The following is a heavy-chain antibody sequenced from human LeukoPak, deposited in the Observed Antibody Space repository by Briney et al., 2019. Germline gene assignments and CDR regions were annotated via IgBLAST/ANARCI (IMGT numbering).Heavy chain of an antibody. CDR3: ARDKSEGPTKLDY. CDR2: IKQDESEK. J-gene: IGHJ4*02. V-gene: IGHV3-7*01. Sequence: AASGFTCGSYGMSWLNTTQGNLRGLVHSIKQDESEKYYVDSVKGRFTISRDNAKNSLYLQMNSLRAEDTAVYYCARDKSEGPTKLDYWGQGILVTVSS. CDR1: GFTCGSYG. D-gene: IGHD1-1*01.